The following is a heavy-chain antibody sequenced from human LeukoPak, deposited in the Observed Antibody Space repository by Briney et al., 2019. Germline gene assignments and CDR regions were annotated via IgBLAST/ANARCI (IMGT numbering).Heavy chain of an antibody. CDR2: IYHSGST. CDR3: ARLGDILLERHYDY. CDR1: GYSISSGYY. J-gene: IGHJ4*02. Sequence: PSETLSLTCAVSGYSISSGYYWGWIRQPPGKGLEWIGSIYHSGSTYYNPSLKSRVTISVDTSKNQFSLKLSSVTAADTAVYYCARLGDILLERHYDYWGQGTLATVSS. V-gene: IGHV4-38-2*01. D-gene: IGHD1-1*01.